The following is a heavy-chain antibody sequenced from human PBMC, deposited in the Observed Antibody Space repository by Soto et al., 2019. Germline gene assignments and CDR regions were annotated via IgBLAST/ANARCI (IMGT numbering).Heavy chain of an antibody. Sequence: GESLKISCKGSGYSFTSYWISWVRQMPGKGLEWMGRIDPSDSYTNYSPSFQGHVTISADKSISTAYLQWSSLKASDTAMYYCARSGCSMSGSLLRNWFDPWGQGTLVTVSS. J-gene: IGHJ5*02. CDR2: IDPSDSYT. V-gene: IGHV5-10-1*01. D-gene: IGHD6-13*01. CDR1: GYSFTSYW. CDR3: ARSGCSMSGSLLRNWFDP.